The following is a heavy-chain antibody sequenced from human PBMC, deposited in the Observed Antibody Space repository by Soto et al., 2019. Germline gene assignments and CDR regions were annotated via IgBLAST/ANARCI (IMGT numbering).Heavy chain of an antibody. CDR3: PRPQRPLRVTTGWFDP. D-gene: IGHD4-17*01. CDR1: GGSISSGGYY. CDR2: IYYSGST. Sequence: QVQLQESGPGLVKPSQTLSLTCTVSGGSISSGGYYWSWIRQHPGKGLEWIGYIYYSGSTYYNPSLKRRVTISVDPPQNQFPLTLSSVTAAHTAVSYRPRPQRPLRVTTGWFDPCVRGSQVTVSS. V-gene: IGHV4-31*03. J-gene: IGHJ5*02.